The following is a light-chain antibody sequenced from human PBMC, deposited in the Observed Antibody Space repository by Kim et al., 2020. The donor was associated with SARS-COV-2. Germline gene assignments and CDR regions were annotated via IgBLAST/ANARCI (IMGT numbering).Light chain of an antibody. Sequence: RVTSSCTGRSSNIVAHYDAHWDQQLPGTAPNLLIYGSNNRPSGVPDRFSGSKSGTSASRAITGLQAEDEADYYCQSYDSSLNDYVFGTGTKVTVL. CDR2: GSN. J-gene: IGLJ1*01. CDR3: QSYDSSLNDYV. CDR1: SSNIVAHYD. V-gene: IGLV1-40*01.